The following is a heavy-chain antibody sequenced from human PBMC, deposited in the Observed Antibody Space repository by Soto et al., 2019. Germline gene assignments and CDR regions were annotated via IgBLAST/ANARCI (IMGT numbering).Heavy chain of an antibody. D-gene: IGHD3-22*01. V-gene: IGHV3-30*18. CDR3: AKDTYYHDSSGYYTFDY. CDR2: ISYDGSNK. Sequence: GGSLRLSCAASGFIFGMHWVRQAPGKGLEWVAAISYDGSNKFYVDPVKGRFTTSRDNSKNTVDLQMNSLRVEDTAVFYCAKDTYYHDSSGYYTFDYWGQGTLVTVSS. CDR1: GFIFG. J-gene: IGHJ4*02.